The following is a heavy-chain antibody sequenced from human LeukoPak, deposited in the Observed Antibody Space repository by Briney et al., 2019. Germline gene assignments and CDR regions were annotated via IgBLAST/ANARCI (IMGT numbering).Heavy chain of an antibody. CDR2: ISGGGDST. V-gene: IGHV3-23*01. J-gene: IGHJ4*02. CDR1: GFTLSNVG. D-gene: IGHD1-14*01. CDR3: ARGVGDLFSASGY. Sequence: GGSLRLSCVASGFTLSNVGMTWVRQAPGKGLEWVSLISGGGDSTYYADSVKGRFTISRDNSKNTLYLQMNSLRVEDTAVYYCARGVGDLFSASGYWGQGTLVTVSS.